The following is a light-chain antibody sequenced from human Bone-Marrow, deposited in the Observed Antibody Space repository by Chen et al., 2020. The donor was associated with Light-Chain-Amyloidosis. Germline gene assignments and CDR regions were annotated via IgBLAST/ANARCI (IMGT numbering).Light chain of an antibody. CDR1: DLPTKY. CDR3: QSADSSGTYEVI. V-gene: IGLV3-25*03. Sequence: SYELTQPPSVSVSPGQTARITCSGDDLPTKYAYWYQEKPGQAPVLVIHRDTERPSGISERCSGSSSGKTATLTISGVQAEDEADYHCQSADSSGTYEVIFGGGNKLTVL. J-gene: IGLJ2*01. CDR2: RDT.